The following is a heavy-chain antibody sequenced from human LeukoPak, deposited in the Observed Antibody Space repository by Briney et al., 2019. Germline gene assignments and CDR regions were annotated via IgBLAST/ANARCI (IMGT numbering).Heavy chain of an antibody. CDR3: ARGIAVAGMYYFDY. CDR2: IYYSGST. J-gene: IGHJ4*02. Sequence: SETLSLTCTVSGGSISSYYWTWIRQPPGKGLEWIGYIYYSGSTNYNPSLKSRVTISVDTSKNQFSLKLSSVTAADTAVYYCARGIAVAGMYYFDYWGQGALVTVSS. V-gene: IGHV4-59*01. D-gene: IGHD6-19*01. CDR1: GGSISSYY.